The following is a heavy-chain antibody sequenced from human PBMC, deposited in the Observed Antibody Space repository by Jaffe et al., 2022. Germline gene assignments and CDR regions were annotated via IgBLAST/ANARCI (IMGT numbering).Heavy chain of an antibody. CDR2: IKSKTDGGTT. V-gene: IGHV3-15*01. CDR3: TTDMVGVEQLPFDY. J-gene: IGHJ4*02. Sequence: EVQLVESGGGLVKPGGSLRLSCAASGFTFSNAWMSWVRQAPGKGLEWVGRIKSKTDGGTTDYAAPVKGRFTISRDDSKNTLYLQMNSLKTEDTAVYYCTTDMVGVEQLPFDYWGQGTLVTVSS. D-gene: IGHD1-26*01. CDR1: GFTFSNAW.